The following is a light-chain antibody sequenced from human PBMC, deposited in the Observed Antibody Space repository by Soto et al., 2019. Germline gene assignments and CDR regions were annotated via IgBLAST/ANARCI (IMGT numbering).Light chain of an antibody. Sequence: QSVLTQPPSASGTPGQWVTISCSGSSSNIGSNTVNWYQQLPGTAPKLLIYSNNQRPSGVPDRFSGSKSGTSASLAISGLQSEDEADYYCAAWDDSLNGTVFGGGTKLTV. CDR1: SSNIGSNT. CDR2: SNN. CDR3: AAWDDSLNGTV. V-gene: IGLV1-44*01. J-gene: IGLJ2*01.